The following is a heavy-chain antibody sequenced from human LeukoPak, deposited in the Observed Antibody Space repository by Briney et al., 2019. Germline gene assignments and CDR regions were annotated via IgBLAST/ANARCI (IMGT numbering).Heavy chain of an antibody. CDR3: ARDSKNSLGIEDY. CDR2: ISSSSSYI. CDR1: GFTFSSYR. Sequence: GGSLRLSCAASGFTFSSYRMNWVRQAPGKGLEWVSSISSSSSYIYYADSVKGRFTISRDNAKNSLYLQMNSLRAEDTAVYYCARDSKNSLGIEDYWGQGTLVTDTS. V-gene: IGHV3-21*03. J-gene: IGHJ4*02. D-gene: IGHD3-16*01.